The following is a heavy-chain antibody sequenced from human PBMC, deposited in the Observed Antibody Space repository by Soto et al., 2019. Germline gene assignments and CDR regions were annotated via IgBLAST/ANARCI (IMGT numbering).Heavy chain of an antibody. J-gene: IGHJ5*02. Sequence: QVTLKESGPVLVKPTETLTLTCTVSGFSLSNARMGVSWIRQPPGKALEWLEHIFSNDEKSYCTSLKRMRTTSNDTSKSQVVLTMTNMDPVDTATYYCARIRRGPPSSSLEYNCFDPWGQGTLVTVSS. D-gene: IGHD6-6*01. V-gene: IGHV2-26*01. CDR3: ARIRRGPPSSSLEYNCFDP. CDR1: GFSLSNARMG. CDR2: IFSNDEK.